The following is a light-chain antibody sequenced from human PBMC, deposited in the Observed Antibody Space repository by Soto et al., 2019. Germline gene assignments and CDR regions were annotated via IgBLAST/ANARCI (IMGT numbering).Light chain of an antibody. J-gene: IGKJ2*01. CDR1: QGISSY. CDR3: QQLNNYPLT. V-gene: IGKV1-9*01. Sequence: IQLTQSPSSLSASVGDRVTITCRASQGISSYLAWYQQKPGKAPKLLIYAASTLQSGVPSRFSGSGSGTDVTLIISSLQPEDVATYYCQQLNNYPLTFGQGTKLEIK. CDR2: AAS.